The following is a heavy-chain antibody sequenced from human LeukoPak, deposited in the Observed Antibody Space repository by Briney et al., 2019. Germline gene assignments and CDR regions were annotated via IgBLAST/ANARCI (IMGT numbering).Heavy chain of an antibody. V-gene: IGHV3-74*01. CDR2: IDYNGRTT. Sequence: SGGSLRLSRAASGFTLSMYWMPWVRQVPGKGLVWVSNIDYNGRTTHYADSVRGRFTISRDNAKNTVYLQMNNLRVEDTAVYFCVREVGSFDDWGQGILVTVSP. CDR3: VREVGSFDD. J-gene: IGHJ4*02. D-gene: IGHD1-26*01. CDR1: GFTLSMYW.